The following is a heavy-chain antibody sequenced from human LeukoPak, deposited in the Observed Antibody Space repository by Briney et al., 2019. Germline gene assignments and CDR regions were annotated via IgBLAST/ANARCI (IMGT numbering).Heavy chain of an antibody. CDR2: IYTSGST. Sequence: SETLSLTCTVSGGSISSYYWSWIRQPPGKGLEWIGYIYTSGSTNYNPSLKSRVIISVDTSKNQFSLKLSSVTAADTAVCYCARHYDFWSGYPGYFDYWGQGTLVTVSS. D-gene: IGHD3-3*01. V-gene: IGHV4-4*09. CDR1: GGSISSYY. CDR3: ARHYDFWSGYPGYFDY. J-gene: IGHJ4*02.